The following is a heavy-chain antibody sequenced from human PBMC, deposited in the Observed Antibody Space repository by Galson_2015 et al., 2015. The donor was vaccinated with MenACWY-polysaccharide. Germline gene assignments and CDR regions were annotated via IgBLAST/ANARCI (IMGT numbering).Heavy chain of an antibody. Sequence: CAISGDSVSSNSAAWNWIRQSPSRGLEWLGRTYYRSKWYNDYAVSVKSRISINLDTSKNQFSLQLNSVTPEDTAVYYCARAETGSRPRDYYYGMDVWGQGTTVTVSS. CDR2: TYYRSKWYN. D-gene: IGHD2-15*01. J-gene: IGHJ6*02. CDR1: GDSVSSNSAA. V-gene: IGHV6-1*01. CDR3: ARAETGSRPRDYYYGMDV.